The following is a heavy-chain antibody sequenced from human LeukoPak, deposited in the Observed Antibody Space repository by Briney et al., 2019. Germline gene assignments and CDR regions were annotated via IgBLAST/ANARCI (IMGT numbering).Heavy chain of an antibody. CDR2: ISGSGDNT. Sequence: PGGSLRLSCAASGFTFSSYSMSWVRQAPGKGLEWVSVISGSGDNTYYADSVKGRFAISRDDSKNTLYLQMNSLRAEDTAVYYCARDQGWGRIDYWGQGTLVTVSS. J-gene: IGHJ4*02. CDR3: ARDQGWGRIDY. CDR1: GFTFSSYS. V-gene: IGHV3-23*01. D-gene: IGHD2-15*01.